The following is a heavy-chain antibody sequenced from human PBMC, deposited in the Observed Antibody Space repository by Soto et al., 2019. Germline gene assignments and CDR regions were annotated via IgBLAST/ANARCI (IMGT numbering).Heavy chain of an antibody. V-gene: IGHV3-48*02. CDR1: GFTFSSHA. Sequence: GGSLRLSCAASGFTFSSHALNWVRQAPGTGLEWLSYITSTSSTKSYADSVKGRFTISRDNAKNSLYLQMNSLRDEDTAVYYCARRITMVRGPYYYYALDVWGQGTTVTVSS. J-gene: IGHJ6*02. D-gene: IGHD3-10*01. CDR3: ARRITMVRGPYYYYALDV. CDR2: ITSTSSTK.